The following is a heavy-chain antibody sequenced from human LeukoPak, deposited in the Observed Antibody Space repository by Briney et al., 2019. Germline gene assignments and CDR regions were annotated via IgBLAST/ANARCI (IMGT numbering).Heavy chain of an antibody. Sequence: GGSLRLSCAASGFTFSSYGMHWVRQAAGKGLEWVAFIRYDGSNKYYADSVKGRFTISRDNSKNTLNLQMKRLRAEDTPVYYCASPAYYYDRSGYSPFDYWGQGMLVTVSA. CDR3: ASPAYYYDRSGYSPFDY. CDR2: IRYDGSNK. CDR1: GFTFSSYG. D-gene: IGHD3-22*01. J-gene: IGHJ4*02. V-gene: IGHV3-30*02.